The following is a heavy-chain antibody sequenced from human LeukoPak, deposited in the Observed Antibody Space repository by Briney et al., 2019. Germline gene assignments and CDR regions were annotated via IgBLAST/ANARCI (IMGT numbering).Heavy chain of an antibody. J-gene: IGHJ5*02. CDR2: INHSGST. Sequence: SETLSLTCAVYGGSFSGYYWSWIRQPPGKGLEWIGEINHSGSTNYNPSLKSRVTISVDTSKNQFSLKLSSVTAADTAVYYCAREQWLVRGYNWFDPWGQGTLVTVSS. CDR3: AREQWLVRGYNWFDP. D-gene: IGHD6-19*01. CDR1: GGSFSGYY. V-gene: IGHV4-34*01.